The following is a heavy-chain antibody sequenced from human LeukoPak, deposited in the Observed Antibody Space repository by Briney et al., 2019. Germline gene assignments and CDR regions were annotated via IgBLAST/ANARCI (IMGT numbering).Heavy chain of an antibody. CDR3: ARDSVVAGTYYYGMDV. J-gene: IGHJ6*02. V-gene: IGHV3-53*01. CDR1: GFTVSSNY. Sequence: PGGSLRLSCAASGFTVSSNYMSWVRQAPGKGLEWVSVIYSGGSTYYADSVKGRFTISRDNSKNTLYLQMNSLRAEDTAVHYCARDSVVAGTYYYGMDVWGQGTTVTVSS. CDR2: IYSGGST. D-gene: IGHD6-19*01.